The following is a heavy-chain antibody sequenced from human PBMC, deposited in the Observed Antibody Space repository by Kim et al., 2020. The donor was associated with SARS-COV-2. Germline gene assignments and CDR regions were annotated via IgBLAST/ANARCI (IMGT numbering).Heavy chain of an antibody. D-gene: IGHD4-17*01. Sequence: GGSLRLSCEASGFSFSSHEINWVRQAPGKGLEWISYVSANGRTIYYADSVKGRFTISRDNAKNSLYMQMNSLRAEDTAVYYCARENTVSPDGLDIWGQGTMVTVS. CDR2: VSANGRTI. J-gene: IGHJ3*02. CDR1: GFSFSSHE. V-gene: IGHV3-48*03. CDR3: ARENTVSPDGLDI.